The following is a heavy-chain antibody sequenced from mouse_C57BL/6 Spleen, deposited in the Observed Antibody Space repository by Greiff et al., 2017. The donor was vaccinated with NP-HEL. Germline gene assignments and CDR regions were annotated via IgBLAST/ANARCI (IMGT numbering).Heavy chain of an antibody. CDR1: GYTFTSYW. Sequence: QVQLQQPGAELVRPGSSVKLSCKASGYTFTSYWMDWVKQRPGQGLEWIGNIYPSDSETHYNQKFKDKATLTVDKSSSTAYMQLSSLTSEDSAVYYCARDLLTTVAYFDVWGTGTTVTVSS. CDR3: ARDLLTTVAYFDV. D-gene: IGHD1-1*01. J-gene: IGHJ1*03. V-gene: IGHV1-61*01. CDR2: IYPSDSET.